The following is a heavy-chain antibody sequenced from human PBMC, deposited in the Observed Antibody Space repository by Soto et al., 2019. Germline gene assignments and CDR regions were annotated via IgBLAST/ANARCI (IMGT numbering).Heavy chain of an antibody. Sequence: GGSLRLSCAASGFTFSSYAMSWVRQAPGKGLEWVSAISGSGGSTYYADSVKGRFTISRDNSKNTLYLQMNNLEAEGTAVYYVAKDTIVVVPAAIPFDYWGQGTLVTVSS. V-gene: IGHV3-23*01. CDR3: AKDTIVVVPAAIPFDY. CDR1: GFTFSSYA. J-gene: IGHJ4*02. D-gene: IGHD2-2*01. CDR2: ISGSGGST.